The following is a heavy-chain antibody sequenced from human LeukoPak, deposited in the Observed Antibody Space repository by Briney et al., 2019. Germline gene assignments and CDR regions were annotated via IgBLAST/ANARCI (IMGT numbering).Heavy chain of an antibody. CDR1: GGSFSCYY. J-gene: IGHJ4*02. V-gene: IGHV4-34*01. Sequence: SETLSLTCAVYGGSFSCYYWSWIRPPPGKGLEWIGAINHSGSTNYNPSLKSRVTISVDTSKNQFSLKLSSVTAADTAVYYCARHAYYDILTGYSRVGKKYYFDYWGQGTLVTVSS. CDR2: INHSGST. CDR3: ARHAYYDILTGYSRVGKKYYFDY. D-gene: IGHD3-9*01.